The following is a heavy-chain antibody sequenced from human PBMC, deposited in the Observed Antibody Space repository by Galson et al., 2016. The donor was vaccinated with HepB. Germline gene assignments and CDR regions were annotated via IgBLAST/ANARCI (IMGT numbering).Heavy chain of an antibody. Sequence: PALVKPTQTLTLTCTFSGFSLSTNEMCVSWIRQPPGEALEWLALINWDDDKYYSTSLNTTLTISKDTSKNQVVLKMTNMDPVDTATYYCAQYRRDNGNYRSYFDFWGQGTLVTVSS. CDR1: GFSLSTNEMC. CDR3: AQYRRDNGNYRSYFDF. D-gene: IGHD4-11*01. V-gene: IGHV2-70*01. CDR2: INWDDDK. J-gene: IGHJ4*02.